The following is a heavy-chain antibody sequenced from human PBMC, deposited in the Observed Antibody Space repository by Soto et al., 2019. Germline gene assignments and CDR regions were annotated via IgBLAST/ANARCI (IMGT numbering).Heavy chain of an antibody. D-gene: IGHD2-15*01. V-gene: IGHV3-48*01. CDR3: AKDLNSGLVDY. Sequence: EVQLVESGGGLVQPGGSLRLSCAASGFTFSRYSMNWVRQAPGKGLEWVSYISSSSSTIYYTDSVKGRFTISRDNATNSLYLQMNSLRAEDTAVYYFAKDLNSGLVDYGGEVTLVTVSS. CDR1: GFTFSRYS. J-gene: IGHJ4*02. CDR2: ISSSSSTI.